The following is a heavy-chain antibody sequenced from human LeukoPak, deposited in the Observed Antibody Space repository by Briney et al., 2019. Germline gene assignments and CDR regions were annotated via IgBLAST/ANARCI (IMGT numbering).Heavy chain of an antibody. CDR1: GGSFSGGDYY. V-gene: IGHV4-30-4*01. CDR3: ASVILPENYFDN. D-gene: IGHD2/OR15-2a*01. J-gene: IGHJ4*02. Sequence: SQTLSLTCAVFGGSFSGGDYYWSWIRQPPGMGLEWIGYIYYSGRTYYNPSLKSRLTISVDTSKKQFSLKLSSVTAADTAVYYCASVILPENYFDNWGQGTLVTVSS. CDR2: IYYSGRT.